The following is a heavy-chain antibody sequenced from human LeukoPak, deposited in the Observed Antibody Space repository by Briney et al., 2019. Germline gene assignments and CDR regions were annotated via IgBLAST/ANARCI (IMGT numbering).Heavy chain of an antibody. V-gene: IGHV3-48*01. CDR2: ITIASNTV. D-gene: IGHD3-22*01. CDR1: GFSFSSYS. Sequence: GGSLRLSCVGYGFSFSSYSMNWVRQAPGRGVEWISYITIASNTVHYADSVKGRFTVSRDNGKNTLYLQMNSLRAEDTAVYYCAKDLCGSGYYCGGDAFDIWGQGTMVTVSS. CDR3: AKDLCGSGYYCGGDAFDI. J-gene: IGHJ3*02.